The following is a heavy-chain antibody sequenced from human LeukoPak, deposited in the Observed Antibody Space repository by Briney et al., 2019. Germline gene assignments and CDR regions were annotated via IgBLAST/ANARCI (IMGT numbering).Heavy chain of an antibody. Sequence: ASVKVSCKASGYTFTSYGISWVRQAPGQGLEWMGWISAYNGNTNYAQKLQGRVTMTTDTSTSTAYMELRSLRSDDTAVYYCARTYYYDSSGYYFDYWGQGTLVTVSS. J-gene: IGHJ4*02. CDR3: ARTYYYDSSGYYFDY. V-gene: IGHV1-18*01. CDR1: GYTFTSYG. D-gene: IGHD3-22*01. CDR2: ISAYNGNT.